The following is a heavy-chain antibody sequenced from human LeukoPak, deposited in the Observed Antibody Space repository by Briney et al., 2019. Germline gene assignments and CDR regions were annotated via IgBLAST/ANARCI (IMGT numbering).Heavy chain of an antibody. Sequence: SDTVSLTYAVSGDFISSYYWSWIRQPPRKGLEGIGYIYDSGSTHYNPSLKSRVAISVDTSKKQFSLKLSSVTAADTAVYYCARGRRYSGTSGQYFDSWGQGTLVTVSS. CDR1: GDFISSYY. CDR2: IYDSGST. CDR3: ARGRRYSGTSGQYFDS. V-gene: IGHV4-59*07. D-gene: IGHD1-26*01. J-gene: IGHJ4*02.